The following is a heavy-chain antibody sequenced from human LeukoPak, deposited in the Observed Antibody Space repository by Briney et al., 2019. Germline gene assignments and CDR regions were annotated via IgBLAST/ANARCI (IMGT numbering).Heavy chain of an antibody. V-gene: IGHV3-30-3*01. CDR3: AKRYSSSWQYFDY. J-gene: IGHJ4*02. D-gene: IGHD6-13*01. Sequence: GGSLRLSCAASQFIFNNYAMSWVRQAPGKGLEWVASISYDGVDKYYADSLKDRFTMSRDNSKNSIYLQMNSLRVEDTAMYYCAKRYSSSWQYFDYWGQGTLVTVSS. CDR1: QFIFNNYA. CDR2: ISYDGVDK.